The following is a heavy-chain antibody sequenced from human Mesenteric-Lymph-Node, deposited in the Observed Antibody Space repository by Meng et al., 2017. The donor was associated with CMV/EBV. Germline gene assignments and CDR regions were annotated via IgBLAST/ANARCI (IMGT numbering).Heavy chain of an antibody. CDR2: IIPIFGTP. CDR3: AGAYQYYAMDV. J-gene: IGHJ6*02. Sequence: SVKVSCKASGGTFSSYAISWVRQVPAQGLESMGGIIPIFGTPNYAQKFQGRVTITTDESTSTAYMELSSLRSEDTAVYYCAGAYQYYAMDVWGQGTTVTVSS. V-gene: IGHV1-69*05. CDR1: GGTFSSYA. D-gene: IGHD4/OR15-4a*01.